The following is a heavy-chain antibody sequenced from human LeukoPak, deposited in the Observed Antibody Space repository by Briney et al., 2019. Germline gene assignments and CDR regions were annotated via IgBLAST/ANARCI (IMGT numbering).Heavy chain of an antibody. Sequence: SETLSLTCTVSGGSISSYYWSWIRQPPGKGLEWIGYIYYSGSTNYNPSLKSRVTISVDTSKNQFSLKLSSVTAADTAVYYCARSERPNYYDSSGYYYFDYWGQGTLVTVSS. CDR2: IYYSGST. D-gene: IGHD3-22*01. V-gene: IGHV4-59*01. CDR1: GGSISSYY. J-gene: IGHJ4*02. CDR3: ARSERPNYYDSSGYYYFDY.